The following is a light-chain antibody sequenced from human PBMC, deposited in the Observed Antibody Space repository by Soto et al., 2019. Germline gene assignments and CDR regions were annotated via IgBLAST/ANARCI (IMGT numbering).Light chain of an antibody. J-gene: IGKJ4*01. V-gene: IGKV1-39*01. CDR2: AAS. Sequence: DIQMTQSPSSLSASVGDRVTITCRASQSISSYLNWYQQKPGKAPKLLIYAASSLQSGVPSRFSGSGYGTDFTLAISSLQPEDFATYYCQQSYSTPFLSFGGGTKVEIK. CDR1: QSISSY. CDR3: QQSYSTPFLS.